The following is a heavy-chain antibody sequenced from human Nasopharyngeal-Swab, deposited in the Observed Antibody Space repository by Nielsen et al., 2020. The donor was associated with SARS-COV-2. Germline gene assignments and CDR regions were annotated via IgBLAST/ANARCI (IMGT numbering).Heavy chain of an antibody. CDR3: ASGIRSDYFDY. D-gene: IGHD1-26*01. CDR2: IYHSGST. Sequence: SETLSLTCSVSGYSISNGHYWGWIRQPPGKGLEWIGNIYHSGSTYYNPSLKSRVTISLDLFKNQFSLKLSSVTAADTAVYYCASGIRSDYFDYWGQGTLVTVSS. J-gene: IGHJ4*02. CDR1: GYSISNGHY. V-gene: IGHV4-38-2*02.